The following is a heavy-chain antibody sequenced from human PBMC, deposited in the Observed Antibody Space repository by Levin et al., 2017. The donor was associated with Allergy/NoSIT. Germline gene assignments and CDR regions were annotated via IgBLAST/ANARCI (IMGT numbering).Heavy chain of an antibody. CDR3: ARGDIVVVPAAISFGSAMGSYYYYGMDV. CDR1: GYTFTSYD. V-gene: IGHV1-8*01. Sequence: GESLKISCKASGYTFTSYDINWVRQATGQGLEWMGWMNPNSGNTGYAQKFQGRVTMTRNTSISTAYMELSSLRSEDTAVYYCARGDIVVVPAAISFGSAMGSYYYYGMDVWGQGTTVTVSS. D-gene: IGHD2-2*01. CDR2: MNPNSGNT. J-gene: IGHJ6*02.